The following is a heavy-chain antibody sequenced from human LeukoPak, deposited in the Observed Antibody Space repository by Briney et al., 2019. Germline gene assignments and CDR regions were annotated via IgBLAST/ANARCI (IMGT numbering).Heavy chain of an antibody. V-gene: IGHV1-8*03. CDR2: MNPNSGNT. CDR1: GYTFTSYD. J-gene: IGHJ6*03. D-gene: IGHD4-17*01. CDR3: ARGGAVTTFYYYYMDV. Sequence: ASVKVSCKASGYTFTSYDITWVRQATGQVLEWMGWMNPNSGNTGYPQKFQGRLTITRNISISTIYMELSSLTSEDTAVYYCARGGAVTTFYYYYMDVWGKGTTVTVSS.